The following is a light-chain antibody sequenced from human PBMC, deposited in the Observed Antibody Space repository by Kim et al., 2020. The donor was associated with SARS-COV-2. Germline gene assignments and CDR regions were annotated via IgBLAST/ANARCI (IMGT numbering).Light chain of an antibody. CDR1: KLGDKY. V-gene: IGLV3-1*01. J-gene: IGLJ1*01. CDR3: QAWDSSAAGV. Sequence: SYELTQPPSVSVSPGQTASITCSGDKLGDKYACWYQQKAGQSPVLVIYHDSKRPSGIPERFSGSNSGNTATLTISGTQAVDEADYYCQAWDSSAAGVFGAGTKVTVL. CDR2: HDS.